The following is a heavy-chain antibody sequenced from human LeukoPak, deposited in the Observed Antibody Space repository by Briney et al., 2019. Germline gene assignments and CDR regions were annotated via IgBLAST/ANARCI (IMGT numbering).Heavy chain of an antibody. J-gene: IGHJ6*03. Sequence: SETLSLTCTVSGGSISSGSYYWSWIRQPAGKGLEWIGRIYTSGSTNYNPSLKSRVTISVDTSRNQFSLNLSSVTAADTAIYFCARGNTIFGVAKWDYYYYYMDVWGKGTTVTVSS. CDR2: IYTSGST. D-gene: IGHD3-3*01. CDR3: ARGNTIFGVAKWDYYYYYMDV. V-gene: IGHV4-61*02. CDR1: GGSISSGSYY.